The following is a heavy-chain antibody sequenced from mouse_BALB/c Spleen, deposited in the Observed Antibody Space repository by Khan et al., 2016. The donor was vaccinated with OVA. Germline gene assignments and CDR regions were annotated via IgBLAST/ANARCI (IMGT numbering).Heavy chain of an antibody. V-gene: IGHV3-2*02. CDR2: ISYSGDT. D-gene: IGHD1-1*01. J-gene: IGHJ2*01. Sequence: EVKLLESGPGLVKPSQSLSLTCTVTGYSITSDYAWNWIRQFPGNKLEWMGYISYSGDTAYNPSLKSRISITRDTSKNQFFPQLNSVTTEDTATXHVASMNLYYFGSSFEGYYFDYWGQGTTLTVSS. CDR1: GYSITSDYA. CDR3: ASMNLYYFGSSFEGYYFDY.